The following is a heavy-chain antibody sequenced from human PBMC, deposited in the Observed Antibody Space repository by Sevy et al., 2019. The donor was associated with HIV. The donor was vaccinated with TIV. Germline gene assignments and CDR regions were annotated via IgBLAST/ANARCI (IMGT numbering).Heavy chain of an antibody. CDR3: ARGRERYFDWLLKGDYYYGMDV. Sequence: ASVKVSCNASGYTFTSYGISWVRQAPGQGLEWMGWISAYNGNTNYAQKLQGRVTMTTDTSTSTAYMELRSLRSDDTAVYYCARGRERYFDWLLKGDYYYGMDVWGQGTTVTVSS. V-gene: IGHV1-18*04. J-gene: IGHJ6*02. CDR1: GYTFTSYG. CDR2: ISAYNGNT. D-gene: IGHD3-9*01.